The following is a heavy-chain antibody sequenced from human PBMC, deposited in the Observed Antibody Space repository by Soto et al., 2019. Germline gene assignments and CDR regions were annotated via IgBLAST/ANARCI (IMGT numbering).Heavy chain of an antibody. J-gene: IGHJ4*02. CDR2: ISYDGSNR. Sequence: GGSLRLSCAGAGFTFSNYGLHWIRQAPGKGLEWVAVISYDGSNRYYADSVKGRFTISRDNSKNMLYLQMDSLRAEDTAVYYCAKDGAPRYCSRSSCHPAGAYWGQGTLVTVS. CDR1: GFTFSNYG. CDR3: AKDGAPRYCSRSSCHPAGAY. D-gene: IGHD2-15*01. V-gene: IGHV3-30*18.